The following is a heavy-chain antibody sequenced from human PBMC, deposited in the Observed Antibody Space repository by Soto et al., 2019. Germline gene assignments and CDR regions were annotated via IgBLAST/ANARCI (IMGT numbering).Heavy chain of an antibody. D-gene: IGHD5-12*01. CDR3: ARGGTIAVTTIGDY. CDR2: ISSSSSTI. CDR1: GFTFSNYE. J-gene: IGHJ4*01. Sequence: PGGSLRLSCAASGFTFSNYEMNWVRQAPGKGLEWVSYISSSSSTIYYADSVKGRFTISRDNAKNSLYLQMNSLRDDDTAMYYCARGGTIAVTTIGDYWGQGTLVTVSS. V-gene: IGHV3-48*02.